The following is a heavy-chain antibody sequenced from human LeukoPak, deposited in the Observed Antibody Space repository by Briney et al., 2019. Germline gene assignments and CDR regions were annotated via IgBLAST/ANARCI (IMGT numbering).Heavy chain of an antibody. Sequence: GGSLRLSCAASGFTFSSYGMHWVRQVPGKGLEWVAVISHDGNNKHYADSVEGRFTISRDNSKNTLYLQMNSLRAEDTAVYYCAKVCIVATITGGDYWGQGTLVTVSS. CDR3: AKVCIVATITGGDY. J-gene: IGHJ4*02. CDR2: ISHDGNNK. V-gene: IGHV3-30*18. CDR1: GFTFSSYG. D-gene: IGHD5-12*01.